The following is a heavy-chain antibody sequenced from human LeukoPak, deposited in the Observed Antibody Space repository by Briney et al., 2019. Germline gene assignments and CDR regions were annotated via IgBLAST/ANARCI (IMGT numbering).Heavy chain of an antibody. V-gene: IGHV3-30*02. J-gene: IGHJ6*03. D-gene: IGHD1-1*01. Sequence: GGSLRLSCAASGFTFSSYGMHWVRQAPGKGLEWVAFIRYDGSNKYYADSVKGRFTISRDNSKNTLYLQMNSLRAEATAVYYCAKDPTTYYYYYMDVWGKGTTVTVSS. CDR2: IRYDGSNK. CDR1: GFTFSSYG. CDR3: AKDPTTYYYYYMDV.